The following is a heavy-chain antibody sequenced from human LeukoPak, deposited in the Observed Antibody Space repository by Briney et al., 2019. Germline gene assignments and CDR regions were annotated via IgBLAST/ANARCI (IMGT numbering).Heavy chain of an antibody. CDR2: ISYDGSNK. CDR1: GFTFSSYA. Sequence: PRGSLRLSCAASGFTFSSYAMHWVRQAPGKGLEWVAVISYDGSNKYYADSVKGRFTISRDNSKNTLYLQMNSLRAEDTAVYYCARGDLNYYDSSGIDYWGQGTLVTVSS. D-gene: IGHD3-22*01. J-gene: IGHJ4*02. CDR3: ARGDLNYYDSSGIDY. V-gene: IGHV3-30*04.